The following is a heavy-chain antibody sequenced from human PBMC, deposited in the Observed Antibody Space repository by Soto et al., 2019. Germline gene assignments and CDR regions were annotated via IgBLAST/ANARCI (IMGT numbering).Heavy chain of an antibody. CDR2: IYWNDDK. CDR3: AREQLVQRGWLHYWYFDL. D-gene: IGHD6-6*01. V-gene: IGHV2-5*01. Sequence: QITLKESGPTLVKPTQTLTLTCTFSGFSLSTSGVGVGWIRQPPGKALEWLALIYWNDDKRYSPSLKSRLTIAKDTSKNHVVLTMTNMDPVDTATYYCAREQLVQRGWLHYWYFDLWCRGTLVTVSS. CDR1: GFSLSTSGVG. J-gene: IGHJ2*01.